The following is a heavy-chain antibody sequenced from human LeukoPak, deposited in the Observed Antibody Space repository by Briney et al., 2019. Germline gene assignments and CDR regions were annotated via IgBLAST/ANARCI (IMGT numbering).Heavy chain of an antibody. J-gene: IGHJ4*02. Sequence: PGGSLRLSCAASGFTFSDYYMSWIRPAPGKGLEWVSYISSSGSTIYYADSVKGRFTISRDNAKNSLYLQMNSLRAEDTAVYYCARDMGYCTNGVCPDYWGQGTLVTVSS. CDR1: GFTFSDYY. CDR3: ARDMGYCTNGVCPDY. V-gene: IGHV3-11*01. CDR2: ISSSGSTI. D-gene: IGHD2-8*01.